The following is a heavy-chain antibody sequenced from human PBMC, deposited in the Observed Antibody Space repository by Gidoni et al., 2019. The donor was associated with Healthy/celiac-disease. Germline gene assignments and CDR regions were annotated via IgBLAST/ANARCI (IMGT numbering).Heavy chain of an antibody. Sequence: QVQLVESGGGVVQPGRSLRLSCASSGFTFSSYGMHWVRQAPGKGLEWVEVKSYDGSNKYYADSVKGRFTISRDNSKNTLYLQMNSLRAEDTAVYYCAKSLSKYYYGMDVWGQGTTVTVSS. CDR1: GFTFSSYG. J-gene: IGHJ6*02. CDR3: AKSLSKYYYGMDV. D-gene: IGHD3-16*01. V-gene: IGHV3-30*18. CDR2: KSYDGSNK.